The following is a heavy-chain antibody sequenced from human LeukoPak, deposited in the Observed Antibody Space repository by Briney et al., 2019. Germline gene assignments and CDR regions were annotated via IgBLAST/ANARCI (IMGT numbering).Heavy chain of an antibody. Sequence: GGSLRLTCAASGFTFSSYEMNWVRQAPGKGLEWVSYISSSGSTIYYADSVKGRFTISRDNAKNSLYLQMNSLRAEDTAVYYCARDYYDSSGYYYGGAGYVDYWGQGTLVTVSS. D-gene: IGHD3-22*01. CDR2: ISSSGSTI. CDR1: GFTFSSYE. J-gene: IGHJ4*02. CDR3: ARDYYDSSGYYYGGAGYVDY. V-gene: IGHV3-48*03.